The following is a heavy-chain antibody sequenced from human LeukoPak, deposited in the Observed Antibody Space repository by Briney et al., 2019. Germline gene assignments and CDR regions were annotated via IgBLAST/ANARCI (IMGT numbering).Heavy chain of an antibody. D-gene: IGHD6-13*01. J-gene: IGHJ4*02. V-gene: IGHV3-48*01. CDR3: ARDPAADG. Sequence: GGPLGLSWAAPGFPFSSYSMNWVGQPPGKGLEWVSYISSSSSTIYYADSVKGRFTISRDNAKNSLYLQMNSLRAEDTAVYYCARDPAADGWGQGTLVTVSS. CDR2: ISSSSSTI. CDR1: GFPFSSYS.